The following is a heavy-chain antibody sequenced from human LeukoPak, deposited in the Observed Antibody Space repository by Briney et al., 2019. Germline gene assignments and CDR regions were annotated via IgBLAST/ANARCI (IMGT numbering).Heavy chain of an antibody. CDR2: INNDGTTT. CDR3: ARVSGPGMNEYFHL. Sequence: PGGSLRLSCAASGFTFSGAWLHWVRQAPGKGLVWVSRINNDGTTTKYADSVKGRFTISRDNAKNTLYLQMNSLRAEDTAVYYCARVSGPGMNEYFHLWGQGTLVTVSS. J-gene: IGHJ1*01. D-gene: IGHD3-10*01. V-gene: IGHV3-74*01. CDR1: GFTFSGAW.